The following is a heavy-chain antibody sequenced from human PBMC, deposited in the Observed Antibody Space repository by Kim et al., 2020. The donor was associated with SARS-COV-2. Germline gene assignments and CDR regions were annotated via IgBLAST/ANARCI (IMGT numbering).Heavy chain of an antibody. CDR2: ISDSGVTT. Sequence: GGSLRLSCAASGFSFSTYAMSWVRQAPGKGPEWVSTISDSGVTTYYADSVKGRFTISRDNSKDTLSLQMNSLRAEDTAMYYCAKGRTVDFWGQGTLVTVS. J-gene: IGHJ4*02. CDR3: AKGRTVDF. CDR1: GFSFSTYA. V-gene: IGHV3-23*01.